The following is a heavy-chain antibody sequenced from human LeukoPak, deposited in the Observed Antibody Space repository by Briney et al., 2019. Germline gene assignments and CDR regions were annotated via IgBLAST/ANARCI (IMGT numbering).Heavy chain of an antibody. D-gene: IGHD1-26*01. CDR3: ARDGPYSGSYFADFDY. CDR2: ISSSSSTI. Sequence: GGSLRLSCVASGFTFSSYSMSGVRQAPGEGLEWVSYISSSSSTIYYADSVKGRFSVSRDNAKNSLYLQMNSLRDEDTAVYYCARDGPYSGSYFADFDYWGQGTLVTVSS. J-gene: IGHJ4*02. CDR1: GFTFSSYS. V-gene: IGHV3-48*02.